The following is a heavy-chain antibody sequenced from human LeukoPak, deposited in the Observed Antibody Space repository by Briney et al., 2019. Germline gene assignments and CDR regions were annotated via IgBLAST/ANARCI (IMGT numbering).Heavy chain of an antibody. Sequence: PGGSLRLSCAASGFTFSSYAMSWVRQAPGKGLEWVSAISGSGGSTYYADSVKGRFTISRDNSKNTLYLQMNSLRAEDTAVYYCAKVRYYYDSSGYSPGIYYYYGMDVWGQGTTVTVSS. D-gene: IGHD3-22*01. J-gene: IGHJ6*02. CDR1: GFTFSSYA. CDR3: AKVRYYYDSSGYSPGIYYYYGMDV. V-gene: IGHV3-23*01. CDR2: ISGSGGST.